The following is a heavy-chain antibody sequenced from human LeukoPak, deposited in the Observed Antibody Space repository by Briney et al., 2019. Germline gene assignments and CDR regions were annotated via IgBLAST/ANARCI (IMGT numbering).Heavy chain of an antibody. D-gene: IGHD1-26*01. CDR3: AVGATGVFDY. Sequence: GAPVKLSSTASGYTFTSYGISWVRQAPRQGVEWMECISAYNRNTNYAQKLQGRVTMTTDTSTSTAYMELRSLRSDDTAVYYCAVGATGVFDYWGQGTLVTVSS. CDR1: GYTFTSYG. CDR2: ISAYNRNT. V-gene: IGHV1-18*01. J-gene: IGHJ4*02.